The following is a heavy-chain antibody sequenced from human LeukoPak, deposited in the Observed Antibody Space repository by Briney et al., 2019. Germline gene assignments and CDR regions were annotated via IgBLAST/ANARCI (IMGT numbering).Heavy chain of an antibody. CDR2: IIGSGTNT. J-gene: IGHJ4*02. Sequence: WGSLTLSCAASGCTFSSSARTWGRQAPGQGLEWVASIIGSGTNTYYADSLKGRCTISRDNSKSTLLLQVNSMRAEDTAVDYCSKEYHGRWGDDWRQGTLVSVSS. V-gene: IGHV3-23*01. CDR3: SKEYHGRWGDD. CDR1: GCTFSSSA. D-gene: IGHD7-27*01.